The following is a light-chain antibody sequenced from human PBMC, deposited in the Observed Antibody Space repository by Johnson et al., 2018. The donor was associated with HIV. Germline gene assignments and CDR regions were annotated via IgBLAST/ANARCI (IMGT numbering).Light chain of an antibody. Sequence: QSVLTQPPSVSAAPGQNVNISCSGGSSNIGNNYVSWYQQFPGTAPKLLIYDNNKRPSGIPDRFSGSKSGTSATLGITGLQTGDEADYYCGTWDSSMSAGGVFGTVTKVTVL. CDR1: SSNIGNNY. V-gene: IGLV1-51*01. CDR2: DNN. CDR3: GTWDSSMSAGGV. J-gene: IGLJ1*01.